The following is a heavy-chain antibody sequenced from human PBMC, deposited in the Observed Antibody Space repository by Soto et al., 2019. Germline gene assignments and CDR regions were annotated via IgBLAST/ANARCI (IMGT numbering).Heavy chain of an antibody. CDR3: ARDPGLYYYDSSGYPDY. J-gene: IGHJ4*02. CDR1: GFTFSSYW. CDR2: IKQDGSEK. D-gene: IGHD3-22*01. Sequence: VSLRLSCAASGFTFSSYWMSWVRQAPGKGLEWVANIKQDGSEKYYVDSVKGRFTISRDNAKNSLYLQMNSLRAEDTAVYYCARDPGLYYYDSSGYPDYWGQGTLVTVS. V-gene: IGHV3-7*01.